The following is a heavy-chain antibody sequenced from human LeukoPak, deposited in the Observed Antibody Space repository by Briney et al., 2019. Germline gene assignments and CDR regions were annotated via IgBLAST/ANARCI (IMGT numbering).Heavy chain of an antibody. V-gene: IGHV4-39*07. Sequence: SETLSLTCTVSGGSISSSSYFWGWIRQPPGKGLEWIGSIYYSGSTYYNPSLKSRVTISVDTSKNQFSLKLSSVTAADTAVYYCARGWEWELLSYFDCWGQGTLVTVSS. CDR3: ARGWEWELLSYFDC. D-gene: IGHD1-26*01. CDR1: GGSISSSSYF. J-gene: IGHJ4*02. CDR2: IYYSGST.